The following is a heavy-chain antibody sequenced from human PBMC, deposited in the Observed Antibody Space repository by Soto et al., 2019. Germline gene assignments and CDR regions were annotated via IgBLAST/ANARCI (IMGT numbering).Heavy chain of an antibody. CDR1: GFTFSSYW. Sequence: EVQLVESGGGLVQPGESLRLSCAASGFTFSSYWMHWIRQAPGKGLVWVSRVSSDGSSTVYAPSVKGRLTISRDNAKNTLYLQMNSLSDEDTAVYYCARGLPNYSSFDSWGQGTLVTVSS. CDR3: ARGLPNYSSFDS. CDR2: VSSDGSST. V-gene: IGHV3-74*01. D-gene: IGHD4-4*01. J-gene: IGHJ4*02.